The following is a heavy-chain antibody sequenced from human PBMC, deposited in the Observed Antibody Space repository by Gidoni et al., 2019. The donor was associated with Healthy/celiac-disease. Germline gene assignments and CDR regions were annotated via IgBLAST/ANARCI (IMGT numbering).Heavy chain of an antibody. J-gene: IGHJ6*02. CDR2: IGTAGDP. D-gene: IGHD5-18*01. Sequence: EVQLVESGGGLVQPGGSLRLYCAASGFTFSSYDMHWVRQATGKGLEWVSAIGTAGDPYYPGSVKGRFTISRENAKNSLYLQMNSLRAGDTAVYYCARGNLRGYSYHLDYGMDVWGQGTTVTVSS. CDR1: GFTFSSYD. V-gene: IGHV3-13*05. CDR3: ARGNLRGYSYHLDYGMDV.